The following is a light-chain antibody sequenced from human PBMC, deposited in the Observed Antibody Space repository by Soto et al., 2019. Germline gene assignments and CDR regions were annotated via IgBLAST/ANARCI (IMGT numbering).Light chain of an antibody. CDR2: EAS. J-gene: IGKJ5*01. CDR1: QSVGNNY. Sequence: ESVLTQSPGTLSLSPGEGATLSCRASQSVGNNYVAWFQQKPGQAPRVLIYEASKRASGIPDRFSGSGSGTDFTLTISRLEPGDYAVFYCQQYFIAPITFGQGTRLEIK. V-gene: IGKV3-20*01. CDR3: QQYFIAPIT.